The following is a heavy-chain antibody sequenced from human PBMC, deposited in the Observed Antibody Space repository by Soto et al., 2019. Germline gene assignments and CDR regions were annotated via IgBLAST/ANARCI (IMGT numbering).Heavy chain of an antibody. CDR3: VGMTPQPP. V-gene: IGHV3-30*03. D-gene: IGHD2-15*01. CDR2: ISYDGSHK. Sequence: PGGSLRLSCAASGFTFSSYGMHWVRQAPGKGLEWVAVISYDGSHKNYADSVKGRFSISRDNSKNTLYLQMNSLGAEDTAVYYCVGMTPQPPWGQGTLVTVSS. J-gene: IGHJ5*02. CDR1: GFTFSSYG.